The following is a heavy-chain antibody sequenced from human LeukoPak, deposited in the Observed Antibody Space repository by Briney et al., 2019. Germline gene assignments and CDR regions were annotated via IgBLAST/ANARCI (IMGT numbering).Heavy chain of an antibody. J-gene: IGHJ5*02. CDR3: ARLGGSSWYNWFDP. V-gene: IGHV1-2*02. CDR2: INPNSGGT. CDR1: GYTFTGYY. D-gene: IGHD6-13*01. Sequence: ASVKVSCKASGYTFTGYYMHWVRQAPGQGLEWMGWINPNSGGTNYAQKFQGRVTMTRDTSISTAYMELSRLRSDNTAVYYCARLGGSSWYNWFDPWGQGTLVTVSS.